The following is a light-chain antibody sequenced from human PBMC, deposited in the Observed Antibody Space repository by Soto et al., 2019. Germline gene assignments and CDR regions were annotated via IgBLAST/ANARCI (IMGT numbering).Light chain of an antibody. CDR1: QSVSSTY. J-gene: IGKJ1*01. CDR2: GAS. V-gene: IGKV3-20*01. CDR3: HQYGRSPPWT. Sequence: EIVLTQSPGTLSLSPGEGATLSCRASQSVSSTYLAWYQQKPGQAPRLLIYGASSRATGIPDRFSGSGSGTEFTLTISRLEPEDFAVYYCHQYGRSPPWTFGQGTKLEIK.